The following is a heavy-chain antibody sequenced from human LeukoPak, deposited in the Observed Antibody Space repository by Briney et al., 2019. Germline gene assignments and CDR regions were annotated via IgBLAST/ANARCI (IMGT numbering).Heavy chain of an antibody. CDR2: ISGSGGST. CDR3: AKDYIHDDDRYGMDV. D-gene: IGHD1-1*01. J-gene: IGHJ6*02. CDR1: GFTFSSDA. V-gene: IGHV3-23*01. Sequence: GGSLRLSCAVSGFTFSSDAMSWVRQAPGKGLELVSAISGSGGSTYYADSVKGRFTISRDNSKNTLYLQMNSLRAEDTAVYYCAKDYIHDDDRYGMDVWGQGTTVTVSS.